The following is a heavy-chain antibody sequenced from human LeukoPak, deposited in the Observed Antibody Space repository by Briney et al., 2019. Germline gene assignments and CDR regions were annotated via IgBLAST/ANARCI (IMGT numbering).Heavy chain of an antibody. D-gene: IGHD6-6*01. Sequence: GASVKVSCKASGYTFTSYDINWVRQATGQGLEWMGWMNPNSGNAGYAQKFQGRVTMTRNTSISTAYMELSSLRSEDTAVYYSARAGSSSVHYYYYMDVWGKGTTVTVSS. CDR2: MNPNSGNA. V-gene: IGHV1-8*01. CDR3: ARAGSSSVHYYYYMDV. J-gene: IGHJ6*03. CDR1: GYTFTSYD.